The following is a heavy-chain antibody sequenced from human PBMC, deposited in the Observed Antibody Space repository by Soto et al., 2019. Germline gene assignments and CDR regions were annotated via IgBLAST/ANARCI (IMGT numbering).Heavy chain of an antibody. V-gene: IGHV3-30-3*01. CDR3: ASHGDHTTWYFDL. D-gene: IGHD4-17*01. Sequence: QVQVMESGGGVVQPGRSLRLSCAASGFTFSSYAMHWVRQAPGKGLEWVAVISYDGSNKYYADSVKGRFTISRDNSKNTLYLQMNSLRAEDTAVYYCASHGDHTTWYFDLWGRGTLVTVSS. J-gene: IGHJ2*01. CDR1: GFTFSSYA. CDR2: ISYDGSNK.